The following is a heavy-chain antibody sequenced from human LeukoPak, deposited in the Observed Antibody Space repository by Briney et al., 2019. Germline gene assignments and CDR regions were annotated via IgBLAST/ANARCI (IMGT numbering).Heavy chain of an antibody. CDR2: ISSSGDTI. J-gene: IGHJ4*02. CDR3: ATNDGYNYYFDY. Sequence: GGTLRLSCAASGFTLTDYYMSWIRQAPGKGLEWVSYISSSGDTIYYADSVKGRFTISRDNAKHSLYLQMNSLRAEDTAVYYCATNDGYNYYFDYWGQGTLVTVSS. D-gene: IGHD5-24*01. CDR1: GFTLTDYY. V-gene: IGHV3-11*01.